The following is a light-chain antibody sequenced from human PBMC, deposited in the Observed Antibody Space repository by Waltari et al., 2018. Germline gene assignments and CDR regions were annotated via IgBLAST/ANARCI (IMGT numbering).Light chain of an antibody. CDR3: QQDNRYSLRS. J-gene: IGKJ4*01. V-gene: IGKV1-5*03. CDR2: KAS. CDR1: QSISKW. Sequence: ASQSISKWLGWEEQKRGRAPRHRTDKASSLESGVPSRFSDRGSGREFALTSSSRQPEDFATYYGQQDNRYSLRSFGGGTKVEIE.